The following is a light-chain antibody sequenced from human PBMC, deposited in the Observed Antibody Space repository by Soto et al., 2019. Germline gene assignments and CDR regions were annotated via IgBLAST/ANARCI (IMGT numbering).Light chain of an antibody. CDR1: QSLLHSNGYNY. CDR2: LGS. V-gene: IGKV2-28*01. J-gene: IGKJ3*01. Sequence: DIVMTQSPLSLPVTPGEPASISCRSSQSLLHSNGYNYLDWYLQKPGQSPQLLIYLGSNRASGVPDRFSGSGSGTDFTLKISRVEAEDVGVYYCMQGLQTQGVTFGPGTKVDIK. CDR3: MQGLQTQGVT.